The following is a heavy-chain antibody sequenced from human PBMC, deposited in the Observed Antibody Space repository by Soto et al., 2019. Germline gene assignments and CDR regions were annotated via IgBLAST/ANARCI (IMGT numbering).Heavy chain of an antibody. V-gene: IGHV3-33*01. J-gene: IGHJ3*02. Sequence: GGSLRLSCAASGFTFSSYGMHWVRQAPGKGLEWVAVIWYDGSNKYYADSLKGRFNITRDNSKNTLYLQMNSLGAEDTAVYYSARGEVTEHNADSRGYYFSAFDIWGQGTMVPVSS. D-gene: IGHD3-22*01. CDR2: IWYDGSNK. CDR1: GFTFSSYG. CDR3: ARGEVTEHNADSRGYYFSAFDI.